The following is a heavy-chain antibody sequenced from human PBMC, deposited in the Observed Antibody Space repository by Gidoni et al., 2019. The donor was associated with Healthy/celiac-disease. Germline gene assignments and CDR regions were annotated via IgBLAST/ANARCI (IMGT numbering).Heavy chain of an antibody. CDR3: ARGGHADYDFWSGYYRRANWFDP. Sequence: QVQLVQSGAEVKKPGASVKVSCKASGYTFTSYYLHWLRRAPGQGLEWMGIINPSGGSTSYAQKFQGRVTMTRDTSTSTVYMELSSLRSEDTVVYYCARGGHADYDFWSGYYRRANWFDPWGQGTLVTVSS. CDR2: INPSGGST. V-gene: IGHV1-46*01. J-gene: IGHJ5*02. CDR1: GYTFTSYY. D-gene: IGHD3-3*01.